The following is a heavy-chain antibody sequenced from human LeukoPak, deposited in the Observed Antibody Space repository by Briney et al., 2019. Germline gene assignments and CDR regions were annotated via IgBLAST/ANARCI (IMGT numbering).Heavy chain of an antibody. CDR1: GFSFSDLA. Sequence: PGGSLRLSCSASGFSFSDLAMHWVRQAPGKRLEYVSFIGKDGDTTYYADSVKGRFTISRDNSKNTLYLQINSLRPEDTAVYYCAKDQSQWGQGTLVIVSS. V-gene: IGHV3-64*04. J-gene: IGHJ4*02. CDR2: IGKDGDTT. CDR3: AKDQSQ.